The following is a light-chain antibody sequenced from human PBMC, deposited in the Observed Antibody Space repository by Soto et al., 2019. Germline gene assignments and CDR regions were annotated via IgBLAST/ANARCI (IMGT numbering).Light chain of an antibody. Sequence: ELVMTQSPATLSVSPGERATLSCRASQSVSSNLAWYQQKPGQAPRLLIYGASTRATGIPARFSGSGSGTVFTLTISTLPAEDFAVYYCQQYNNGPRTFGQGTKLEIK. J-gene: IGKJ2*01. CDR3: QQYNNGPRT. CDR2: GAS. V-gene: IGKV3-15*01. CDR1: QSVSSN.